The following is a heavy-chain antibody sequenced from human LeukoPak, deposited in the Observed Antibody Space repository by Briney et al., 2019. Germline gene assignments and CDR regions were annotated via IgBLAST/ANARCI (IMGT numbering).Heavy chain of an antibody. CDR2: IYCSGST. Sequence: PSETLFLTCTAPGGSISSYYRSWLRQPPGKGMEWIWYIYCSGSTNYTPSLKSRFAISVDTSKSQFSLKLSSVTAADTAVYYCARIGNGYFDYWGQGTLVTVSS. CDR1: GGSISSYY. J-gene: IGHJ4*02. CDR3: ARIGNGYFDY. D-gene: IGHD4-23*01. V-gene: IGHV4-59*01.